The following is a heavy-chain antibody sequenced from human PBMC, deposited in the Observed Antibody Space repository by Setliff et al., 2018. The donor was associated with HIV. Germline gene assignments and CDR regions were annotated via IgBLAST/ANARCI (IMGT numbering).Heavy chain of an antibody. J-gene: IGHJ4*02. Sequence: GSLRLSCAASGFTFSSYAMSWIRQPPGKGLEWIGYIYYSGSTNYNPPLKSRVTISVDTSKNQFSLKLSSATATDTAVYFCARVSSSYYFLGAFDSWGQGTLVTVSS. V-gene: IGHV4-59*08. D-gene: IGHD2-15*01. CDR2: IYYSGST. CDR3: ARVSSSYYFLGAFDS. CDR1: GFTFSSYA.